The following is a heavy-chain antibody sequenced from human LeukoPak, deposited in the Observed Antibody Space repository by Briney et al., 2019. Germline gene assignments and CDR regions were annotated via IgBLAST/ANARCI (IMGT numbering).Heavy chain of an antibody. CDR3: ARVGKYYDFWSDLNGWFDP. CDR2: INPNSGGT. J-gene: IGHJ5*02. V-gene: IGHV1-2*02. Sequence: GASVKVSCKASGYTFTGYYMHWVRQAPGQGLEWMGWINPNSGGTNYAQKFQGRVTMTRDTSISTAYMELSRLRSDDTAVYYCARVGKYYDFWSDLNGWFDPWGQGTLVTVSS. CDR1: GYTFTGYY. D-gene: IGHD3-3*01.